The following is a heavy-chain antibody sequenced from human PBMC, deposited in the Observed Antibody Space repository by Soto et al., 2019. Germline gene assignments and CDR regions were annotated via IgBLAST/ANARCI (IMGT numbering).Heavy chain of an antibody. CDR2: INHSGST. CDR3: ASGTVYDSSGPRDY. V-gene: IGHV4-34*01. CDR1: GGSFSGYY. J-gene: IGHJ4*02. D-gene: IGHD3-22*01. Sequence: PSETLSLTCAVYGGSFSGYYWSWIRQPPGKGLEWIGEINHSGSTNYNPSLKSRVTISVDTSKNQFSLKLSSVTAADTAVYYCASGTVYDSSGPRDYWGQGTLVTVSS.